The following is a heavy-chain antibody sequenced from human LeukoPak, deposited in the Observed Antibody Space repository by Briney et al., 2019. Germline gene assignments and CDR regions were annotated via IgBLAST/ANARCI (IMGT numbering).Heavy chain of an antibody. D-gene: IGHD1-26*01. CDR1: GYSFTSYW. Sequence: GESLKISCKGSGYSFTSYWIGWVRQMPGKGLEWMGIIYPGDSDTRYSPSFQGQVTTSADNSISTAYLQWSSLKASDTAMYYCARARGRIVGATRFDYWGQGTLVTVSS. V-gene: IGHV5-51*01. CDR2: IYPGDSDT. J-gene: IGHJ4*02. CDR3: ARARGRIVGATRFDY.